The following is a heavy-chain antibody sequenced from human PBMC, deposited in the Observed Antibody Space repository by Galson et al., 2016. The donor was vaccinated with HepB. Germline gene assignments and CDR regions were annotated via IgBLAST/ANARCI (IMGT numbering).Heavy chain of an antibody. CDR3: ARDTKDFWP. V-gene: IGHV3-21*01. Sequence: SLRLSCAASGFSFSSYRMNWVRQAPGKGLEWVSTISRTSSYKHYADSVKGRFTISRDNAKNSLFLQMNSLTVEDTAVYYCARDTKDFWPWGQGSLVTVSS. J-gene: IGHJ5*02. CDR1: GFSFSSYR. CDR2: ISRTSSYK. D-gene: IGHD3-3*01.